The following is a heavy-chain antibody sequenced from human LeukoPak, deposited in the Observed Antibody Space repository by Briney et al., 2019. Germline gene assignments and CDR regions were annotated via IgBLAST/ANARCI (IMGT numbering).Heavy chain of an antibody. Sequence: SGTLSLTCTVSGGSISSYYWSWIRQPPGKGLEWIGYIYYSGSTNYNPSLKSRVTISVDTSKNQFSLKLSSVTAADTAVYYCARAFYGSGSYYSPWGQGTLVTVSS. CDR2: IYYSGST. V-gene: IGHV4-59*01. D-gene: IGHD3-10*01. CDR3: ARAFYGSGSYYSP. J-gene: IGHJ4*02. CDR1: GGSISSYY.